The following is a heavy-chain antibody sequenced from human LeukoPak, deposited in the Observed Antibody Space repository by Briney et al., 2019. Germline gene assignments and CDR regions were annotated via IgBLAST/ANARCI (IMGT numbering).Heavy chain of an antibody. CDR2: ISAYNGNT. V-gene: IGHV1-18*01. CDR1: GYTFTSYG. J-gene: IGHJ3*02. D-gene: IGHD2-15*01. Sequence: ASVKVSCKASGYTFTSYGISWVRQAPGQGLEWMGWISAYNGNTNYAQKLQGRVTMTTDTSTSTAYMELRSLRSDDTAVYYCARSGRVVVAAKYAFDIWGQGTMVTVSS. CDR3: ARSGRVVVAAKYAFDI.